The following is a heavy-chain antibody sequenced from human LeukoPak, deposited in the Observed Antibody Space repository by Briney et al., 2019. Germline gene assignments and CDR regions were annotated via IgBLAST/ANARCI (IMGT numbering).Heavy chain of an antibody. CDR2: ISGSGGST. D-gene: IGHD4-17*01. J-gene: IGHJ4*02. CDR3: AKVSNDYGDYVFDY. CDR1: GFTFSSYA. Sequence: GGSLRLSCAASGFTFSSYAMSWVRQAPGKGLEWVSGISGSGGSTYYADSVKGRFTISRDNSKNTLYLQMNSLRGEDTAAYYCAKVSNDYGDYVFDYWGQGTLVTVSS. V-gene: IGHV3-23*01.